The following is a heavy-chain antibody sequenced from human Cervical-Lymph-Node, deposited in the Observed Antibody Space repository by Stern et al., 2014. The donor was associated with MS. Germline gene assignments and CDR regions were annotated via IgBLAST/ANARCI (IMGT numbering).Heavy chain of an antibody. Sequence: VQLVESGAEVKKPGASVKVSCRSSGYSFTDYYFHWVRQAPGQGLEWMGCINPSIGVTHYAQQFQARVTMTRCSSMNPAYMEMSSLISVDTAVYYCQAFPAYWGQGTLITVSS. CDR3: QAFPAY. J-gene: IGHJ4*02. CDR2: INPSIGVT. V-gene: IGHV1-2*02. CDR1: GYSFTDYY.